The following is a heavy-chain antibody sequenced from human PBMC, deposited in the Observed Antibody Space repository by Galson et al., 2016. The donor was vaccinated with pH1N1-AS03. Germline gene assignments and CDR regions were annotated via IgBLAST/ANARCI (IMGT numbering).Heavy chain of an antibody. Sequence: SVKVSCKASGGTFSTYGISWVRQATGQGLEWMGGIITIFGTTNYAQKFQGRVTITADESTSTAYMELSSLRSEDTAVYYCATGSGDFDHWGQGTLVTVSS. V-gene: IGHV1-69*13. CDR2: IITIFGTT. CDR1: GGTFSTYG. D-gene: IGHD3-10*01. J-gene: IGHJ4*01. CDR3: ATGSGDFDH.